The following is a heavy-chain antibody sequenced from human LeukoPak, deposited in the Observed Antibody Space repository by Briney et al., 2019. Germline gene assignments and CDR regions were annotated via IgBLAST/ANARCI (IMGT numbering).Heavy chain of an antibody. CDR2: MYGSGNI. CDR1: GASIGGKY. V-gene: IGHV4-4*07. CDR3: ARQTGY. Sequence: SETLSLTCIVSGASIGGKYWSWIRQAAGKGLEWIGRMYGSGNINYNPSLQSRVTISVDTSKNQFSLKLSSVTAADTAVYYCARQTGYWGQGTLVTVSS. J-gene: IGHJ4*02.